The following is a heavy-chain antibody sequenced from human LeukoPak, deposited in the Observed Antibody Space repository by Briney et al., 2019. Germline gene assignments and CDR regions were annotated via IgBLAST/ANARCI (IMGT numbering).Heavy chain of an antibody. CDR3: AKDGSASGSYYGMDV. CDR1: GFTFDDYV. D-gene: IGHD1-26*01. Sequence: GRSLRLSCAASGFTFDDYVMHWVRQAPGKGLEWVSGISWNSGSIGYADSVKGRFTISRDNAKNSLYLQMNSLRAEDTALYYCAKDGSASGSYYGMDVWGQGTTVTVSS. V-gene: IGHV3-9*01. J-gene: IGHJ6*02. CDR2: ISWNSGSI.